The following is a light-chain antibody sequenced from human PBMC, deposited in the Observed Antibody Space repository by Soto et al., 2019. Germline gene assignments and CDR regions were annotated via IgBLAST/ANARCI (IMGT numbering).Light chain of an antibody. CDR1: SSDVGSYNY. Sequence: QSALTQPASVSGSPGQSITISCTGTSSDVGSYNYVSWYQQNPGKAPKLIIHDVSNRPSGVSNRFSGSKSGNTASLTISGLRAEDEANYYCSSYTSTNTLIFGGGTKVTVL. CDR2: DVS. CDR3: SSYTSTNTLI. J-gene: IGLJ2*01. V-gene: IGLV2-14*01.